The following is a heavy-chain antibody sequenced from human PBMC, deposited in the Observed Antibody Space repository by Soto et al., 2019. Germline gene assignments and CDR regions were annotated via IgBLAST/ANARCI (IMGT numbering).Heavy chain of an antibody. J-gene: IGHJ5*02. CDR2: INPSGGST. CDR3: AREGITMVRGTRGWFYP. Sequence: QVQLVQSGAEVKKPGALVKVSCKASGYTFTSYYMHWVRQAPGQGLEWMGIINPSGGSTSYAQKFQGRVTMTRDTSTSTVYMELSSLRSEDTAVYYCAREGITMVRGTRGWFYPWGQGTLFTVSS. V-gene: IGHV1-46*01. D-gene: IGHD3-10*01. CDR1: GYTFTSYY.